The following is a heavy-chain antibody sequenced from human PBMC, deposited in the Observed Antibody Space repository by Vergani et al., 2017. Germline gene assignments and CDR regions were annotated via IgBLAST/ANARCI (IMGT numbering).Heavy chain of an antibody. CDR2: VYHSGST. CDR1: VDSIINNNW. Sequence: QVQLQESGPGLVKPPGTLSLTCTVSVDSIINNNWWSWVRQPPGKGLEWIGEVYHSGSTNYNPSLKSRVTISVDKSKNQISLKLRSVTAADTAVYYCVRQWKLQGAFDIWGQGTMVTVSS. V-gene: IGHV4-4*03. CDR3: VRQWKLQGAFDI. D-gene: IGHD1-1*01. J-gene: IGHJ3*02.